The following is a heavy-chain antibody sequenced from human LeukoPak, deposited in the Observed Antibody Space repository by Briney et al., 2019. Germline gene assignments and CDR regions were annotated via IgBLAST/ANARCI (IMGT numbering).Heavy chain of an antibody. CDR3: GVLRDY. CDR1: GGSFGGYY. J-gene: IGHJ4*02. CDR2: INHSGST. V-gene: IGHV4-34*01. Sequence: SETLSLTCAVYGGSFGGYYWCWIRQPPGKGLEWIGEINHSGSTNYNPSLKSRVTISVDTSKNQFSLKLSSVTAADTAVYYCGVLRDYWGQGTLVTVSS.